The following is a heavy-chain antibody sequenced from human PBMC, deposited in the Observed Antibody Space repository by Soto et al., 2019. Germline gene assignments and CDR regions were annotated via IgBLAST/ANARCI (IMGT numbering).Heavy chain of an antibody. CDR3: ARTRRAGYSSGWPQLDYYYGMDV. V-gene: IGHV4-30-4*01. CDR2: IYDSGRT. J-gene: IGHJ6*02. D-gene: IGHD6-19*01. Sequence: SETLSLNCTVSGGSISSTDYYWSWIRQPPGKGLEWIGYIYDSGRTYYNPSLKSRVTISMDTSKIQFSLKLTSVTAADTAVYYCARTRRAGYSSGWPQLDYYYGMDVWGQGTKVTVSS. CDR1: GGSISSTDYY.